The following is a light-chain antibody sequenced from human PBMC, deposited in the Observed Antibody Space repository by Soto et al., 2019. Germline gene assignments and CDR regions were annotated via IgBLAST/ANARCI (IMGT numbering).Light chain of an antibody. J-gene: IGLJ1*01. CDR2: EIN. CDR3: VSYTTSASYV. Sequence: QSALPQPASVSWSRGHSVTISCTGTSSDVGNYIFVSWYRQHPGKAPKIIIYEINNRTSGVSNRFSGSKSGNKASLTISGLQAEDEADYYCVSYTTSASYVFVTGTKV. V-gene: IGLV2-14*01. CDR1: SSDVGNYIF.